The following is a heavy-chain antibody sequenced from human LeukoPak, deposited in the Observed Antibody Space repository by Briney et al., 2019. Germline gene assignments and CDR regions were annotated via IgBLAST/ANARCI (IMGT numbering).Heavy chain of an antibody. CDR3: ARLHRGATNN. CDR1: GFTFSSYA. Sequence: GRSLRLSCAASGFTFSSYAMHWVRQAPGKGLEWVAVISYDGSNKYYADSVKGRFTISRDNSKNTLYLQMNSLRAEDTAVYYCARLHRGATNNWGQGTLVTVSS. J-gene: IGHJ4*02. D-gene: IGHD1-26*01. CDR2: ISYDGSNK. V-gene: IGHV3-30-3*01.